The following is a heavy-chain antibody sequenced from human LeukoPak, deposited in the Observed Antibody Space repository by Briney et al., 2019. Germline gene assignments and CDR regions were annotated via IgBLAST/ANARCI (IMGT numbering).Heavy chain of an antibody. D-gene: IGHD2-2*01. CDR2: VYYSGST. J-gene: IGHJ3*02. CDR1: GGSISDYY. V-gene: IGHV4-59*01. Sequence: SETLSLTCTVSGGSISDYYWSWIRQPPGKGLEWIGYVYYSGSTNYNRSLKSRVSISIDTSKSQFSLKLRSVTAADTAVYYCATHRGVVVLPVIPAAIGRFESWGQGTMVTVSS. CDR3: ATHRGVVVLPVIPAAIGRFES.